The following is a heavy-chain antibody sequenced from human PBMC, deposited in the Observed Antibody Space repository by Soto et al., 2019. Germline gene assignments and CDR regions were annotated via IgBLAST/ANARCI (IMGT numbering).Heavy chain of an antibody. D-gene: IGHD2-8*02. V-gene: IGHV3-64*01. J-gene: IGHJ3*02. CDR3: ARDRSTPHWRFAFDI. CDR2: ISSNGGST. CDR1: GFTFSSYA. Sequence: GGSLRLSCAASGFTFSSYAMHWVRQAPGKGLEYVSAISSNGGSTYYANSVKGRFTISRDNSKNTLYLQMGSLRAEDMAVYYCARDRSTPHWRFAFDIWGQGTMVTVSS.